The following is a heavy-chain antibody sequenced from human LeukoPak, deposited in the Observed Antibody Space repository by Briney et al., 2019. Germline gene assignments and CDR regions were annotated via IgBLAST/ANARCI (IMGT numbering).Heavy chain of an antibody. D-gene: IGHD2-2*01. CDR1: GYTFTSYY. Sequence: ASVTVSCTASGYTFTSYYMHWVRQAPGQGLEWMGIINPSGGSTSYAQKFQGRVTMTRDTSTSTVYMELSSLRSEDTAVYYCARGDCSSTSCYFTEHKIPYGMDVWGQGTTVTVSS. CDR2: INPSGGST. J-gene: IGHJ6*02. V-gene: IGHV1-46*01. CDR3: ARGDCSSTSCYFTEHKIPYGMDV.